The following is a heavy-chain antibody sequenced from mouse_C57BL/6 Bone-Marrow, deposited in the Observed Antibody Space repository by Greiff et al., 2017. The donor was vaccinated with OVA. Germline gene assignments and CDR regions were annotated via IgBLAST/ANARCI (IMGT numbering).Heavy chain of an antibody. Sequence: VQLQQPGAELVRPGSSVKLSCKASGYTFTSYWMDWVKQRPGQGLEWIGNIYPSDSETPYNQKFKDKATLTVDKSSSTAYMQLSSLTSEDSAVYYCARGDGYYVGFAYWGQGTLVTVSA. CDR3: ARGDGYYVGFAY. D-gene: IGHD2-3*01. V-gene: IGHV1-61*01. CDR1: GYTFTSYW. CDR2: IYPSDSET. J-gene: IGHJ3*01.